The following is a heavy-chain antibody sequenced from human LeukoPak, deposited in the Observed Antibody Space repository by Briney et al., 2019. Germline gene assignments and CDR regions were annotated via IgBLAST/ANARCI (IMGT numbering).Heavy chain of an antibody. CDR3: ATVPSYGMDV. D-gene: IGHD2-2*01. Sequence: PSETLSLTCTVSGGSISSSSYYWGWIRQPPGKGLEWIGSIYYSGGTYYNPSLKSRVTISVDTSKNQFSLKLSSVTAADTAVYYCATVPSYGMDVWGQGTTVTVSS. V-gene: IGHV4-39*01. CDR1: GGSISSSSYY. CDR2: IYYSGGT. J-gene: IGHJ6*02.